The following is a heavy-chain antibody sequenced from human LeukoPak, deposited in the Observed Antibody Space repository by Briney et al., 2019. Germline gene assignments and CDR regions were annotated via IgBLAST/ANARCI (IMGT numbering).Heavy chain of an antibody. CDR3: AKLSGKTVAGTNYYFDY. CDR1: GGSISSSSYY. Sequence: ETLSLTCTVSGGSISSSSYYWGWIRQPPGKGLEWVSTISGSGGSAYYADSVKGRFTISRDNSKNTLFLQMNSLRAEDTALYYCAKLSGKTVAGTNYYFDYWGQGTLVTVSS. CDR2: ISGSGGSA. J-gene: IGHJ4*02. D-gene: IGHD6-19*01. V-gene: IGHV3-23*01.